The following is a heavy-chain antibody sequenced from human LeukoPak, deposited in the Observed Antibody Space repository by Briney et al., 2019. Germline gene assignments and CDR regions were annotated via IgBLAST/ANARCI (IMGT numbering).Heavy chain of an antibody. D-gene: IGHD4-17*01. V-gene: IGHV4-30-4*08. J-gene: IGHJ3*01. CDR1: GVSMSSGAFY. CDR2: IYYSGST. Sequence: PSETLSLTCTVSGVSMSSGAFYWSWIRQHPGKGLEWIGNIYYSGSTYYNPSLKSRVTISVDRSKNQFSLKLTSVTAADTAVYYCARAFPFDDYGDPDAFDVWGQGTMVTASS. CDR3: ARAFPFDDYGDPDAFDV.